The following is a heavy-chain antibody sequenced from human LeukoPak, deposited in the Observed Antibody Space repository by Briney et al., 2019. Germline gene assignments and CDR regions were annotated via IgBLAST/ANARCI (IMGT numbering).Heavy chain of an antibody. D-gene: IGHD3-16*02. CDR1: GGSISSGDYY. Sequence: SETLSLTCTVSGGSISSGDYYWSWIRQPPGKGLEWIGYIYYSGSTYYNPSLKSRVTISVDTSKNQFSLKLSSVTAADTAVYYCARDPYGGYVWGSYRLGAFDIWGQGTMVTVSS. V-gene: IGHV4-30-4*01. CDR2: IYYSGST. J-gene: IGHJ3*02. CDR3: ARDPYGGYVWGSYRLGAFDI.